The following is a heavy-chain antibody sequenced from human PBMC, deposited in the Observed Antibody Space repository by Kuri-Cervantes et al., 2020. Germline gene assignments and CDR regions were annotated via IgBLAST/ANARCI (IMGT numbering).Heavy chain of an antibody. Sequence: GGSLRLSCAASGFTFDDYAMHWVRQAPGKGLEWVSGISWNSGSIGYADSVRGRFTISRDNAKNSLYLQMSSLRAEDTAVYYCARDWAAYFDASGSFVTFSDYWGQGALVTVSS. CDR3: ARDWAAYFDASGSFVTFSDY. CDR1: GFTFDDYA. D-gene: IGHD3-22*01. J-gene: IGHJ4*02. V-gene: IGHV3-9*01. CDR2: ISWNSGSI.